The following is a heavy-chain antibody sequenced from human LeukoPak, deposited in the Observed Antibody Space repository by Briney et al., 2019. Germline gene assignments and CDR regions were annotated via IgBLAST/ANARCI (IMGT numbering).Heavy chain of an antibody. CDR3: ARDLRMGYYGSGSCFDY. D-gene: IGHD3-10*01. CDR2: INSDGSST. CDR1: GFTFSSYW. J-gene: IGHJ4*02. Sequence: GGSLRLSCAASGFTFSSYWMHWLRQAPGKGLVWVSRINSDGSSTSYADSVKGRFTISRDNAKNTLYLQMNSLRAEDTAVYYCARDLRMGYYGSGSCFDYRGQGTLVTVSS. V-gene: IGHV3-74*01.